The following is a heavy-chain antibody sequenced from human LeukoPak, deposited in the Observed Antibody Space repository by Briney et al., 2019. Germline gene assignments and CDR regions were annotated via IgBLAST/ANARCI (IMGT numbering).Heavy chain of an antibody. J-gene: IGHJ3*02. D-gene: IGHD1-1*01. V-gene: IGHV3-53*01. CDR2: IYAGGTT. CDR3: AREWKFDI. Sequence: GGSLRLSCAASGFTVSSNYMSWVRQAPGKGLEWVSVIYAGGTTYYADSVKGRFTISRDNSRNTLYLQMSSLRAEDTAVYYCAREWKFDIWGQGTMVTVSS. CDR1: GFTVSSNY.